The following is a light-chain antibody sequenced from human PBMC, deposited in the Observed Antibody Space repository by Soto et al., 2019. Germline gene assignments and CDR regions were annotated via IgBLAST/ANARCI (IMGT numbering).Light chain of an antibody. J-gene: IGLJ3*02. CDR3: HVWHSSSDQWV. V-gene: IGLV3-21*04. Sequence: SYELTQPPSVSVAPGKTAIITCGGDNIGGKNVHWYQQKPGQAPVMVIFYNSVRPSGIPERFSGSNPGDTATLTISRVEAGDEADYYCHVWHSSSDQWVFGGGTKLTV. CDR1: NIGGKN. CDR2: YNS.